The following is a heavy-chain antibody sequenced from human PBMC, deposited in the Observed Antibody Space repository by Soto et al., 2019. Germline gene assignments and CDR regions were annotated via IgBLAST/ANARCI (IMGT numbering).Heavy chain of an antibody. J-gene: IGHJ4*02. D-gene: IGHD3-3*01. V-gene: IGHV1-69*01. Sequence: QVQLVQSGAEVKKPGPSVKVSCKASGGTFSSYAISWVRQAPGQGLEWMGGIIPIFGTANYAQKVQGRVRITADETTSTAYMERSSLRSEGTDVYDCAMRGGYYAPFDYWGQGTLVTVSS. CDR3: AMRGGYYAPFDY. CDR1: GGTFSSYA. CDR2: IIPIFGTA.